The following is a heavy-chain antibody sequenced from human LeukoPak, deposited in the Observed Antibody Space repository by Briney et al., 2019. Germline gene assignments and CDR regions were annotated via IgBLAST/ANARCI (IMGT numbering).Heavy chain of an antibody. CDR2: INSDGSST. D-gene: IGHD3-3*01. CDR3: ARGLTIFGVVNDAFDF. CDR1: RFTLSNYW. V-gene: IGHV3-74*01. Sequence: PGGALRLSSAPSRFTLSNYWMHCVRQAPGKGLVWVSLINSDGSSTSYAYSVKGRFTLSRDNAKNTLYLQMNRLRAEDTAVDYCARGLTIFGVVNDAFDFWGQGTMVTVSS. J-gene: IGHJ3*01.